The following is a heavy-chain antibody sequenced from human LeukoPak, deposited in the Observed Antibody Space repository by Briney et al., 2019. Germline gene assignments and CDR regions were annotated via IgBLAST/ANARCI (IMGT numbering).Heavy chain of an antibody. CDR3: ARRLTGTTRREVWFDP. Sequence: GASVKISCKGSGYSFPSYWIAWVRQMPGKGLEWMGIIYPGDSDTRYSPSFQGQVTISADKSISTAYLQWSSLKASDTAMYYCARRLTGTTRREVWFDPWGQGTLVTVSS. V-gene: IGHV5-51*01. J-gene: IGHJ5*02. CDR2: IYPGDSDT. D-gene: IGHD1-7*01. CDR1: GYSFPSYW.